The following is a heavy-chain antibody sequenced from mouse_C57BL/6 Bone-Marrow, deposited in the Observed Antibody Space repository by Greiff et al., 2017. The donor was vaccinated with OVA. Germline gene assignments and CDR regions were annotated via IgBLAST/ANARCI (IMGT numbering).Heavy chain of an antibody. CDR3: ARGDDYSSWFAY. CDR2: IYPGSGNT. J-gene: IGHJ3*01. Sequence: QVQLQQSGAELVRPGASVKLSCKGSGYTFTDYYINWVKQRPGQGLEWIARIYPGSGNTYYNEKFKGKATLTAEKSSSTAYMQLSSLTSEDSAVYFCARGDDYSSWFAYWGQGTLVTVSA. V-gene: IGHV1-76*01. CDR1: GYTFTDYY. D-gene: IGHD2-4*01.